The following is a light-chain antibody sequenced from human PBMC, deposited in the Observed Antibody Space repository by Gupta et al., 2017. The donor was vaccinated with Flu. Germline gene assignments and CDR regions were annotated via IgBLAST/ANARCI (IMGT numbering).Light chain of an antibody. V-gene: IGKV1-5*03. CDR1: QSVSSW. CDR2: KAS. Sequence: DIQMTQSPSTLSASVGDRVTITCRASQSVSSWLAWYQQKPGKAPKLLIYKASSLERGVPSRFSGSGSGTEFTLTISSLQPDDFATYYCQQYYSIRTFGQGTKLEIK. CDR3: QQYYSIRT. J-gene: IGKJ2*01.